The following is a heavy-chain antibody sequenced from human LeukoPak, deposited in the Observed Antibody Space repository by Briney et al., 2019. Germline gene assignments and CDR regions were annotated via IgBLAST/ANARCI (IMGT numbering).Heavy chain of an antibody. CDR1: GGSISSYY. J-gene: IGHJ3*02. V-gene: IGHV4-4*07. CDR2: IYTSGST. Sequence: SETLSLTCTVSGGSISSYYWSWIRQPAGKGLEWIGRIYTSGSTNYNPSLKSRGTMSVDTSKNQFSLKLSSVTAADTAVYYCARRYLDSSGYYHDAFDIWGQGTMVTVSS. CDR3: ARRYLDSSGYYHDAFDI. D-gene: IGHD3-22*01.